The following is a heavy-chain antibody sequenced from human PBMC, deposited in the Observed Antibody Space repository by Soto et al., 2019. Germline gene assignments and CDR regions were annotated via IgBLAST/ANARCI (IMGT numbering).Heavy chain of an antibody. Sequence: SLRLSCAASGFTFSSYAMHWVRQAPGKGLEWVAVISYDGSNKYYADSVKGRFTISRDNSKNTLYLQMNSLRAEDTAVYYCARDRIGDSYDSFDYWGQGTLVTVSS. CDR1: GFTFSSYA. D-gene: IGHD5-18*01. CDR2: ISYDGSNK. CDR3: ARDRIGDSYDSFDY. V-gene: IGHV3-30-3*01. J-gene: IGHJ4*02.